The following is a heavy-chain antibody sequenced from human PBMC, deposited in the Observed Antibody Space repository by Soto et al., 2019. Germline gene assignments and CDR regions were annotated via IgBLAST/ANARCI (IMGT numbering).Heavy chain of an antibody. J-gene: IGHJ3*02. CDR3: ARDQSRYEIAARPESDAFDI. D-gene: IGHD6-6*01. CDR2: INAGNGNT. V-gene: IGHV1-3*01. CDR1: GYTFPSYA. Sequence: QVQLVQSGAEVKKPGASVKVYCKASGYTFPSYAMHWVRQAPGQSTAWMGWINAGNGNTKYSQTFQGRGTITRDTSSSTAYMELSSLRSEDTAVYYCARDQSRYEIAARPESDAFDIWGQGTMVTVSS.